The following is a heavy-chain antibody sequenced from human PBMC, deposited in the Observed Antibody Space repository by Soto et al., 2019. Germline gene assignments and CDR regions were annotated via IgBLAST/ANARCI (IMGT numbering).Heavy chain of an antibody. D-gene: IGHD3-10*01. J-gene: IGHJ6*02. CDR3: ARDRGGYYYYYGMDV. CDR1: GFTFSSYS. V-gene: IGHV3-48*02. CDR2: ISSSSSTI. Sequence: EVQLVESGGGLVQPGGSLRLSCAASGFTFSSYSMNWVRQASGKGLEWVSYISSSSSTIYYADSVKGRFTISRDNAKNSLYLQMNSLRDEDTAVYYCARDRGGYYYYYGMDVWGQGTTVTVSS.